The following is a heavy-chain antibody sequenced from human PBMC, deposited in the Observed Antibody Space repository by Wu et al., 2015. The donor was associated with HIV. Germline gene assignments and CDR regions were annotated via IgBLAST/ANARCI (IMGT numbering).Heavy chain of an antibody. D-gene: IGHD3-22*01. CDR3: ARTTLYDRTGSYYGFDY. J-gene: IGHJ4*02. V-gene: IGHV1-46*01. CDR1: GYTLTELS. Sequence: QVQLVQSGAEVKKPGASVKVSCKVSGYTLTELSMHWVRQAPGQGLEWMGMINPISRGTVYAQKFQGRVTMTGDTSTTTVYMEMSSLRSEDTAMYYCARTTLYDRTGSYYGFDYWGQGTLVTVSS. CDR2: INPISRGT.